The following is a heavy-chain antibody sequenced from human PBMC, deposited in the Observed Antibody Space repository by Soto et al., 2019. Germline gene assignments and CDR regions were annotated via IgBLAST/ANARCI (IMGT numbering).Heavy chain of an antibody. Sequence: SETLSLTCTVSGGSINSSDYYWSWIRRPPGKVLEWIGYIYSSGSTYYNPSLKSRLTLSVDTSKNQFSLKLTSMTAADTAVYYCAREASSTLDASGQGTLVTVSS. CDR2: IYSSGST. CDR1: GGSINSSDYY. V-gene: IGHV4-30-4*01. J-gene: IGHJ5*02. CDR3: AREASSTLDA.